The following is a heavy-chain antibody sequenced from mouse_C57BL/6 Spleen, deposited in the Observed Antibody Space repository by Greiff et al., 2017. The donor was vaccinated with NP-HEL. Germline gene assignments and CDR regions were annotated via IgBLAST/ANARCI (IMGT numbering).Heavy chain of an antibody. V-gene: IGHV5-17*01. CDR3: ARPAQATRFAY. CDR2: ISSGSSTI. Sequence: EVMLVESGGGLVKPGGSLKLSCAASGFTFSDYGMHWVRQAPEKGLHWVAYISSGSSTIYYADTVKGRFTISRDNAKNTLFLQMTSLRSEDTAMYYCARPAQATRFAYWGQGTLVTVSA. CDR1: GFTFSDYG. D-gene: IGHD3-2*02. J-gene: IGHJ3*01.